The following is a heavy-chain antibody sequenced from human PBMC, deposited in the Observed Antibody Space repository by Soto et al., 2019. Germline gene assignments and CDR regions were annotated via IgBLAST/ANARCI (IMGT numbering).Heavy chain of an antibody. CDR2: ISAYNGNT. D-gene: IGHD2-2*01. V-gene: IGHV1-18*01. CDR1: GYTFTSYG. CDR3: ARDLIQIGYCISTSCYAGY. Sequence: QVQLVQSGAEVKKPGASVKVSCKASGYTFTSYGISWVRQAPGQGLEWMGWISAYNGNTNYAQKLQGRATMTTDTSTSTAYMELRSLRSDDTAVYYCARDLIQIGYCISTSCYAGYWGQGTLVTVSS. J-gene: IGHJ4*02.